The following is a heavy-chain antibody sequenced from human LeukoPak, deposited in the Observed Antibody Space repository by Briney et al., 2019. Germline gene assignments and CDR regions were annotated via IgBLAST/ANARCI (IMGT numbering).Heavy chain of an antibody. CDR3: ARQVDTAMVLYFDY. CDR1: GGSISSSSYY. CDR2: IYYSGST. D-gene: IGHD5-18*01. V-gene: IGHV4-39*01. J-gene: IGHJ4*02. Sequence: SETLSLTCTVSGGSISSSSYYWGWIRQPPGKGLEWIGSIYYSGSTYYNPPLKSRVTISVDTSKNQFSLKLSSVTAADTAVYYCARQVDTAMVLYFDYWGQGTLVTVSS.